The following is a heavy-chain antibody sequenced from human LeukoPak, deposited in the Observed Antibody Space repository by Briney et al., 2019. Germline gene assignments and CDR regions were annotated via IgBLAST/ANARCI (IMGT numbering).Heavy chain of an antibody. CDR2: INSDGSSI. CDR1: GFTFSSYW. J-gene: IGHJ3*02. D-gene: IGHD6-6*01. Sequence: PGGSLRLSCAASGFTFSSYWMHWVRQAPGKGLVWVSRINSDGSSISYADSVKGRFTISRDNAKNTLYLQMNSLRAEDTAVYYCAREAPAARAFDIWGQGTMVTVSS. CDR3: AREAPAARAFDI. V-gene: IGHV3-74*01.